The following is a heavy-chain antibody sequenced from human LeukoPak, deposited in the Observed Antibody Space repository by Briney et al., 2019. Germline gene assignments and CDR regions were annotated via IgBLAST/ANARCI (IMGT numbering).Heavy chain of an antibody. J-gene: IGHJ6*02. V-gene: IGHV3-48*01. CDR2: ISSSSRTI. CDR1: GFTFSSYS. Sequence: GGSLRLSCAASGFTFSSYSMNWVRQAPGKGLEWVSYISSSSRTIYYADSVKGRFTVSRDDAKNSLYLQMNSLRAEDTADYYCAKTAAPNYDYYYGMDVWGQGTTVTVSS. D-gene: IGHD2-2*01. CDR3: AKTAAPNYDYYYGMDV.